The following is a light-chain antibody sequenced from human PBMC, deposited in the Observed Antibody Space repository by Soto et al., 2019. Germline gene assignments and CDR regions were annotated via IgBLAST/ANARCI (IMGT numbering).Light chain of an antibody. V-gene: IGLV1-47*01. CDR3: ASWDDSLSETV. CDR2: SDN. CDR1: HFNVKNNY. J-gene: IGLJ7*01. Sequence: QSVLTQPPSLSGTPGPRVTIPLSGSHFNVKNNYVYWYQQFAGTAPKLLIYSDNRPPSGVPDRFSGSKSGSSASLAISGLRPEDEADYYCASWDDSLSETVFGGGTQLTVL.